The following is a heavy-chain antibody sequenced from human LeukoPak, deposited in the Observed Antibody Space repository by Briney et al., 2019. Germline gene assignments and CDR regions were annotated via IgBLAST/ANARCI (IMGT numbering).Heavy chain of an antibody. D-gene: IGHD3-10*01. J-gene: IGHJ4*02. Sequence: PSETLSLTCTVSGGSISSGDYYWSRVRQPPGEGLEWIGYMYYSGSTYYNPSLKSRVTISLHTSKNQFYLKLSSVTAADTAVYYCARAPWDYGSGSYSVQFDYWGQGTLVTVSS. CDR2: MYYSGST. CDR1: GGSISSGDYY. V-gene: IGHV4-30-4*01. CDR3: ARAPWDYGSGSYSVQFDY.